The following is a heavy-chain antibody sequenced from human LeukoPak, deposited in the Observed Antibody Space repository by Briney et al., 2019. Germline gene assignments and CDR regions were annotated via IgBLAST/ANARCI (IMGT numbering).Heavy chain of an antibody. CDR3: ARDVRLGYCSGGSCAGVAFDI. D-gene: IGHD2-15*01. J-gene: IGHJ3*02. V-gene: IGHV3-7*03. CDR2: IKQDGSEK. CDR1: GFTFSSHW. Sequence: QSGGSLRLSCAASGFTFSSHWMSWVRQAPGKGLEWVANIKQDGSEKYYVDSVKGRFTISRDNAKNSLYLQMNSLRAEDTAVYYCARDVRLGYCSGGSCAGVAFDIWGQETMVTVSS.